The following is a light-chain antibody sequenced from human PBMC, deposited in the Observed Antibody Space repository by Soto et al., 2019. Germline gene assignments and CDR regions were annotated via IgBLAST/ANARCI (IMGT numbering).Light chain of an antibody. CDR3: CSYAGSSNLR. Sequence: QSVLTQPASVSGSPGQSITISCTGTSSDVGRYNLVSWYQRHPGKAPKLIIYEGNKRPSGVSNRFSGSMSGITASLAISGLQADDEADDYCCSYAGSSNLRFGGGTKVTVL. CDR2: EGN. V-gene: IGLV2-23*01. CDR1: SSDVGRYNL. J-gene: IGLJ3*02.